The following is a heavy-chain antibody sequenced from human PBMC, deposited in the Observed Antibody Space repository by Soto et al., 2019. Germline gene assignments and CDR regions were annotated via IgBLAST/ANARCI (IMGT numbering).Heavy chain of an antibody. CDR2: VIPVLGVT. V-gene: IGHV1-69*02. Sequence: QVQLVQSGAELKKPGSSVKVSCRSGGDTFSSYTVSWVRQAPGQGLEWMGRVIPVLGVTNYARKFQGRVSITAEKSTSTGYLELRSLTSGDSGVYYCARRRYCGADCYSQYYYGMDIWGQGTTVIVSS. D-gene: IGHD2-21*02. CDR1: GDTFSSYT. CDR3: ARRRYCGADCYSQYYYGMDI. J-gene: IGHJ6*02.